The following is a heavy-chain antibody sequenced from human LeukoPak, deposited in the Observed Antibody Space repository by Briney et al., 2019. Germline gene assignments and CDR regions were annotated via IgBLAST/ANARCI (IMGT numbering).Heavy chain of an antibody. V-gene: IGHV3-30*04. CDR2: ISYDGSNK. CDR1: GFTFSSYA. J-gene: IGHJ6*04. CDR3: ARTYYYGSGSPMTPLDYYYGMDV. D-gene: IGHD3-10*01. Sequence: GGSLRLSCAASGFTFSSYAMHWVRQAPGKGLEWVAVISYDGSNKYYADSVKGRFTISRDNSKNTLYLQMNSLRAEDTAVYYCARTYYYGSGSPMTPLDYYYGMDVWGKGTTVTVSS.